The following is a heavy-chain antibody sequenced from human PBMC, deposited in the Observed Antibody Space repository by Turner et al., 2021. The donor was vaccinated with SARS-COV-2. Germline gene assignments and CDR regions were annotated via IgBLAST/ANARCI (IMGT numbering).Heavy chain of an antibody. J-gene: IGHJ5*02. CDR2: INPNSGGT. V-gene: IGHV1-2*06. CDR1: VKIFSENH. CDR3: VAYTVTMRKGWFDP. Sequence: QVQRVQSGADVKRPGASVNVSCKASVKIFSENHIHWVRQAPGQGLEWMRRINPNSGGTEFAQAFRGRITRTRDTSIRTVYMELNSLRSNDTAVYYGVAYTVTMRKGWFDPWGQGTTVAVSS. D-gene: IGHD4-17*01.